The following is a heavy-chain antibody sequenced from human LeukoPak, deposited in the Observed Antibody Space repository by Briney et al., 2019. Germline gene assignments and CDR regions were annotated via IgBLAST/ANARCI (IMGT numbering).Heavy chain of an antibody. J-gene: IGHJ4*02. CDR1: GGSISSYY. CDR3: ASLKDIVGATVDY. D-gene: IGHD1-26*01. CDR2: IYYSGST. V-gene: IGHV4-59*01. Sequence: SETLSLTCTVSGGSISSYYWSWIRQPPGKGLEWIGYIYYSGSTNYNPSLKSRVTISVEPAKHQLSLMLSSVTAADTAVYYCASLKDIVGATVDYWGEGALVTVSS.